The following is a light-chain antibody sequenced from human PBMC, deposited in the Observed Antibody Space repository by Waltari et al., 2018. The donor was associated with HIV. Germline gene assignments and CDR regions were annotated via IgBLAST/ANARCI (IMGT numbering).Light chain of an antibody. CDR3: MQALQTPYT. CDR1: QSLLHGDGYIY. Sequence: IVMTQSPLSLPVTPGEPASISCRSRQSLLHGDGYIYLDWYLQRPGQSPQLLVYLGSSRASGVPDRFSGSGSGTDFTLEISRVEAEDVGVYYCMQALQTPYTFGQGTKLEIK. CDR2: LGS. V-gene: IGKV2-28*01. J-gene: IGKJ2*01.